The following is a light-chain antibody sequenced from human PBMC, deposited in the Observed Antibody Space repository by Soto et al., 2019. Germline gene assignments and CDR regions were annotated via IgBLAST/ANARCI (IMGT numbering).Light chain of an antibody. J-gene: IGLJ2*01. CDR2: DVN. CDR3: TSWTTSTTMI. Sequence: QSALTQPASVSGSPGQSITISCTGTSSDIGAYNFVSWYQQLPGKAPKLMLYDVNIRPSGVSNRFSGSKSGNTASLTISWLQAEDEADYYCTSWTTSTTMIFGGGTKLTVL. V-gene: IGLV2-14*03. CDR1: SSDIGAYNF.